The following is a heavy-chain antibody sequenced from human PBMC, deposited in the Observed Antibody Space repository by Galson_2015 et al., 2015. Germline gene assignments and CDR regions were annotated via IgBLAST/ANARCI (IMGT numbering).Heavy chain of an antibody. V-gene: IGHV4-34*01. CDR3: ARAPRRLVSRRASNWFDP. D-gene: IGHD6-19*01. J-gene: IGHJ5*02. CDR2: INHSGIT. Sequence: SETLSLTCAVYGGSFSGYYWSWIRQPPGKGLEWIGEINHSGITNYNPSLKSRVTISVDTSKNQFSLKLSSVTAADTAVYYCARAPRRLVSRRASNWFDPWSQGTLVTVSS. CDR1: GGSFSGYY.